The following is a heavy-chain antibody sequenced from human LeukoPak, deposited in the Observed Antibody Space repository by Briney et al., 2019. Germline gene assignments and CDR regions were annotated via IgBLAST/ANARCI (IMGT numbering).Heavy chain of an antibody. V-gene: IGHV4-39*07. CDR2: FSSGGSA. J-gene: IGHJ4*02. CDR3: ARKQTGTMYDV. CDR1: GGSISSSSYS. D-gene: IGHD1-7*01. Sequence: SETLSLTCIVPGGSISSSSYSWAWIRQSPGKGLEWIGIFSSGGSAYYNPSLTSRVSISKDTSDNQFSLRLYSVTAADTAVYYCARKQTGTMYDVWGQGTQVTVSS.